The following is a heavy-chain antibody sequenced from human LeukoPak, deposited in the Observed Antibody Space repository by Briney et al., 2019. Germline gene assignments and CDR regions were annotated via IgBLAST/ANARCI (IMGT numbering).Heavy chain of an antibody. CDR1: GGTFSSYA. Sequence: ASVKVSCKASGGTFSSYATSWVRQAPGQGLEWMGGIIPIFGTANYAQKFQGRVTITADKSTSTAYMELSSLRSEDTAVYYCARDGDYNPLDYWGQGTLVTVSS. CDR3: ARDGDYNPLDY. D-gene: IGHD4-17*01. CDR2: IIPIFGTA. V-gene: IGHV1-69*06. J-gene: IGHJ4*02.